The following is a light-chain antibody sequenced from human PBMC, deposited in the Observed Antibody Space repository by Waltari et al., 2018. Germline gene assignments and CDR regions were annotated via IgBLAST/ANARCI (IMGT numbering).Light chain of an antibody. CDR2: KAS. CDR1: QSISSW. J-gene: IGKJ1*01. Sequence: QSPSTLSASVGDRVTITCRASQSISSWLAWYQQKPGKAPKLLIYKASSLESGVPSRFSGSGSGTEFTLTISSLQPDDFATYYCQQYNSYPWTFGQGTKVEIK. CDR3: QQYNSYPWT. V-gene: IGKV1-5*03.